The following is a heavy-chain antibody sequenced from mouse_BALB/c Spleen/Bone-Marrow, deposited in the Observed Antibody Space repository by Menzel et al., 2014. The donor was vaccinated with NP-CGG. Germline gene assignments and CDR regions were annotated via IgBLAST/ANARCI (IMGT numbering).Heavy chain of an antibody. D-gene: IGHD2-14*01. CDR2: IDPANGNT. V-gene: IGHV14-3*02. J-gene: IGHJ2*01. CDR3: ARYRLGTYFDY. Sequence: VQLQQSGAELVKPGASVKLSCTASGFDIKDTYMHWVKQRPEQGLEWIGRIDPANGNTKYDPKFQGKATITADTSSSTAYLQLSSLTSGDTAVYYCARYRLGTYFDYWGQGTTLTVSS. CDR1: GFDIKDTY.